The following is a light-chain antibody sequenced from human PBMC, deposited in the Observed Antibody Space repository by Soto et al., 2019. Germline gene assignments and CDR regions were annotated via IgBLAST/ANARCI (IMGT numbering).Light chain of an antibody. J-gene: IGLJ3*02. Sequence: QSALTQPASVSGSPGQSITISCTGTSSDVGAYNYVSWYQQHPGNAPKLMIYEVSNRPSGVSNRFSGSKSGNTASLTISGLQAEDEGDYYCSSYTSGSTWVFGGGTKVTVL. V-gene: IGLV2-14*01. CDR3: SSYTSGSTWV. CDR2: EVS. CDR1: SSDVGAYNY.